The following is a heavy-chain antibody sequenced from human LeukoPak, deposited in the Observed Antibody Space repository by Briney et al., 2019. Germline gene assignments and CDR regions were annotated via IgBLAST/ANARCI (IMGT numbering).Heavy chain of an antibody. V-gene: IGHV3-30*18. CDR1: GFTFSSYG. Sequence: PGRSLRLSCAASGFTFSSYGMHRVRQAPGKGLEWVAVISYDGSNKYYADSVKGRFTISRDNSKNTLYLQMNSLRAGDTAVYYCAKDLLIGGIAVADYWGQGTLVTVSS. CDR2: ISYDGSNK. D-gene: IGHD6-19*01. CDR3: AKDLLIGGIAVADY. J-gene: IGHJ4*02.